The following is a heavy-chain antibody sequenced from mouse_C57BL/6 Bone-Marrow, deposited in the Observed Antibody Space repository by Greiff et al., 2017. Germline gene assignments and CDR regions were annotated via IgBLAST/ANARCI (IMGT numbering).Heavy chain of an antibody. Sequence: LQESGAELARPGASVKLSCKASGYTFTSYGISWVKQRTGQGLEWIGEIYPRSGNTYYNEKFKGKATLTADKSSSTAYMELRSLTSEDSAVYFCARRKNRLLRSFAYWGQGTLVTVSA. CDR3: ARRKNRLLRSFAY. CDR2: IYPRSGNT. D-gene: IGHD1-1*01. CDR1: GYTFTSYG. J-gene: IGHJ3*01. V-gene: IGHV1-81*01.